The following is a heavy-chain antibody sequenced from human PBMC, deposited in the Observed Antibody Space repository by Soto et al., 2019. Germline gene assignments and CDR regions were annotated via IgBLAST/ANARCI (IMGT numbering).Heavy chain of an antibody. V-gene: IGHV4-59*01. CDR3: ARAYYDSSGYYYSYFDY. D-gene: IGHD3-22*01. J-gene: IGHJ4*02. Sequence: SETLSLTCTVSGGSISSYYLSWIRQPPGKGLEWVGYIYYSGSTYYNPSLKSRVNISVDTSKNPFSLKMSAVTAADTAVYYCARAYYDSSGYYYSYFDYWGQGTLVTVSS. CDR1: GGSISSYY. CDR2: IYYSGST.